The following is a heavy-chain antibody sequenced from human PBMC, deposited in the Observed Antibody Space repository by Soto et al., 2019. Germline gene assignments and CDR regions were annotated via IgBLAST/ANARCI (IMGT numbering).Heavy chain of an antibody. CDR2: ISYDGSNK. V-gene: IGHV3-30*18. D-gene: IGHD2-2*01. Sequence: GGSLRLSCAASGFTFSSYGMHWVRQAPGKGLEWVAVISYDGSNKYYADSVKGRFTISRDNSKNTLYLQMNSLRAEDTAVYYCAKDLADSTRPDYWGQGTLVTVSS. J-gene: IGHJ4*02. CDR3: AKDLADSTRPDY. CDR1: GFTFSSYG.